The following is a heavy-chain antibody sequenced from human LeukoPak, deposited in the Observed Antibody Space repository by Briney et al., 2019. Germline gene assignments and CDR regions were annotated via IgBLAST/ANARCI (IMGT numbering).Heavy chain of an antibody. CDR1: GGSFSGYY. V-gene: IGHV4-34*01. CDR3: ARDSRIGRGNY. D-gene: IGHD1-26*01. CDR2: INHSGST. J-gene: IGHJ4*02. Sequence: SETLSLTCAVYGGSFSGYYWSWIRQPPGKGLEWIGEINHSGSTNYNPSLKSRVTISVDTSKDQFSLKLSSVTAADTAVYYCARDSRIGRGNYWGQGTLVTVSS.